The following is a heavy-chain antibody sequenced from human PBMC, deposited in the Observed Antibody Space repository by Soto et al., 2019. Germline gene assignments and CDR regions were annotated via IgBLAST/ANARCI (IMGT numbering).Heavy chain of an antibody. V-gene: IGHV1-8*01. CDR3: ARRAETNGWNGFGADKYYFDF. CDR2: MNPNTGNS. Sequence: ASVKVSCKASGYTFTSYDIYWVRQATGQGLEWMGWMNPNTGNSGYAQKFQGRVTMTSDTSISTAHIELSSLRSDDTAVYYCARRAETNGWNGFGADKYYFDFWGQGTLVTVSS. D-gene: IGHD1-1*01. J-gene: IGHJ4*02. CDR1: GYTFTSYD.